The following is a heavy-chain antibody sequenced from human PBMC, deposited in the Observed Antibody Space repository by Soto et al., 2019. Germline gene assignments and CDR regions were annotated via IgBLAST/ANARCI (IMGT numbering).Heavy chain of an antibody. CDR3: ARWGSTGGGCINGVGV. J-gene: IGHJ6*02. D-gene: IGHD2-8*02. CDR2: VIPIFGTT. V-gene: IGHV1-69*01. CDR1: GGTFSTYV. Sequence: QVQLVQSGAEVKKPGSSVKVSCKASGGTFSTYVISWVRQAPGQGLEWMGGVIPIFGTTNYAQKFLGRVTIASDESANAAYMELSSLRSEDTALYFCARWGSTGGGCINGVGVWGQGTTVTVSS.